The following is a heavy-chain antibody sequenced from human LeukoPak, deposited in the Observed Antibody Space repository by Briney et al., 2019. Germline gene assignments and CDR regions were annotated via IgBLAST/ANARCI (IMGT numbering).Heavy chain of an antibody. CDR3: ARDKGVVGQFDP. Sequence: GESLRLSCAASGFTFSSYWISWVRQAPGQGHERVANTKEDGSEKYYVDSVKGRFTISRDNAKKSLYLQMNSLRGEDTAVYYCARDKGVVGQFDPWGQGTLVTVSS. J-gene: IGHJ5*02. CDR2: TKEDGSEK. V-gene: IGHV3-7*01. CDR1: GFTFSSYW. D-gene: IGHD3-3*01.